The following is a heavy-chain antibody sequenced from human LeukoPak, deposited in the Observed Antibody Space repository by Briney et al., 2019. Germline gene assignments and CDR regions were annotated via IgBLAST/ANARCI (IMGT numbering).Heavy chain of an antibody. CDR3: ARWRGSTSERSDY. Sequence: GGSLRLSCTASGFTFSDYWMTRVRQAPGKGLEWVANIKQDGSAKYYVDSVKGRFTISRDNAKNSLYLQMDSLRVEDTATYYCARWRGSTSERSDYWGQGTLVTVSS. V-gene: IGHV3-7*01. D-gene: IGHD2-2*01. CDR2: IKQDGSAK. J-gene: IGHJ4*02. CDR1: GFTFSDYW.